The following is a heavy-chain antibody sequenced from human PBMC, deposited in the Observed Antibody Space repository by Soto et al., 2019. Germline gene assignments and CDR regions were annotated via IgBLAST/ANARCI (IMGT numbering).Heavy chain of an antibody. J-gene: IGHJ5*02. V-gene: IGHV5-51*01. CDR1: GYSFTSYW. Sequence: PGESLKISCKGSGYSFTSYWIGWVRQMPGKGLEWMGIIYPGDSDTRYSPSFQGQVTISADKSISTAYLQWSSLKASDTAMYYCAKLSPLAYYDILTGYYPFDPWGQGTLVTVSS. CDR3: AKLSPLAYYDILTGYYPFDP. CDR2: IYPGDSDT. D-gene: IGHD3-9*01.